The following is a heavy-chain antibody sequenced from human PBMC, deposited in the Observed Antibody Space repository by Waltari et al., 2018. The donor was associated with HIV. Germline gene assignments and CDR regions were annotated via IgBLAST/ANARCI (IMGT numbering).Heavy chain of an antibody. CDR1: GGSISSSSYY. Sequence: QLQLQESGPGLVKPSETLSLTCTVSGGSISSSSYYWGWIRQPPGKGLEWIGSIYYSGGTYYNPSLKSRVTISVDTSKNQFSLKLSAVTAADTAVYYWAREEGGYYYGSGSYYSDYGMDVWGQGTTVTVSS. J-gene: IGHJ6*02. D-gene: IGHD3-10*01. V-gene: IGHV4-39*07. CDR2: IYYSGGT. CDR3: AREEGGYYYGSGSYYSDYGMDV.